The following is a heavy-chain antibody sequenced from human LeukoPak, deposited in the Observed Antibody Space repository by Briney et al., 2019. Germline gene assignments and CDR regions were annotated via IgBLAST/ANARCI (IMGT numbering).Heavy chain of an antibody. J-gene: IGHJ2*01. CDR2: IYYSGST. V-gene: IGHV4-59*12. D-gene: IGHD3-9*01. CDR1: GGSISSYY. Sequence: SETLSLTCTVSGGSISSYYWSWIRQPPGKGLEWIGHIYYSGSTNYNPSLKSRVTISVDTSKNQFSLKLSSVTAADTAVYYCARAPPSLRYFDWLSPGYFDLWGRGTLVTVSS. CDR3: ARAPPSLRYFDWLSPGYFDL.